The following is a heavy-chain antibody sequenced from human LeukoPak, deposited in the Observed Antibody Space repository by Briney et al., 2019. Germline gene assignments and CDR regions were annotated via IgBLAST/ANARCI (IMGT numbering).Heavy chain of an antibody. V-gene: IGHV4-59*01. CDR3: ARGFDYRSSWFDP. CDR2: IYYSGIT. D-gene: IGHD3-10*01. CDR1: GGSISSYY. Sequence: KTSETLSLTCTVSGGSISSYYWSWIRQPPGKGLEWIGYIYYSGITNYNPSLKSRVTISVDTSKNQFSLRLNSVTAADTAVYYCARGFDYRSSWFDPWGQGTLVTVSS. J-gene: IGHJ5*02.